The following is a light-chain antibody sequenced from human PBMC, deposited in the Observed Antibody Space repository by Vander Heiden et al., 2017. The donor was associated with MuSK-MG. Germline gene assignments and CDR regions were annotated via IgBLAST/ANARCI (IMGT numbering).Light chain of an antibody. CDR2: GKN. CDR3: NSRDTSGDHWV. V-gene: IGLV3-19*01. Sequence: SSGLTQDPAVPVALGQTVRITCQGDSLRSYYESWYQQKPGQAPVVVIYGKNNRPSGIPDRFSGSSAGDTVSLIITGAQAEDEADYYCNSRDTSGDHWVFGGGTKLTVL. J-gene: IGLJ3*02. CDR1: SLRSYY.